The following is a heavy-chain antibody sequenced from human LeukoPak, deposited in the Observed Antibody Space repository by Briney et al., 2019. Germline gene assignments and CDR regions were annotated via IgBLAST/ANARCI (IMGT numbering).Heavy chain of an antibody. CDR2: ISGSGGST. D-gene: IGHD2-15*01. CDR3: AKDSDDGSIVVVVTYFNH. Sequence: GGSLRLSCAASGFTFSSYAMSWVRQAPGKGLEWVSAISGSGGSTYYADSVKGRFTISRDNSKNTLYLQMNSLRVEDTAVYYCAKDSDDGSIVVVVTYFNHWGQGTLVTVSS. CDR1: GFTFSSYA. J-gene: IGHJ4*02. V-gene: IGHV3-23*01.